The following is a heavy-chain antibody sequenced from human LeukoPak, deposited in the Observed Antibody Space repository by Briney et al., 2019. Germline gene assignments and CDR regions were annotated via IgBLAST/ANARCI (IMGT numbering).Heavy chain of an antibody. CDR3: ARRIRTTYFGY. D-gene: IGHD4-11*01. CDR1: GFTFSSYA. J-gene: IGHJ4*02. CDR2: ISYDGSNK. Sequence: GGSLRLSCAASGFTFSSYAMHWVRQAPGKGLEWVAVISYDGSNKYYADSVKGRFTISRDNSKNTLYLQMNSLRAEDTAVYYCARRIRTTYFGYWGQGTLVTVSS. V-gene: IGHV3-30-3*01.